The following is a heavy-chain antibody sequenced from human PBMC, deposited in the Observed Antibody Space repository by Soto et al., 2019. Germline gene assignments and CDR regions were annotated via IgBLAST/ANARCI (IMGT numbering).Heavy chain of an antibody. CDR1: GYTFTGYY. CDR2: INPNSGGT. Sequence: GESLKISCKGSGYTFTGYYMHWVRQAPGQGLEWMGWINPNSGGTNYAQKFQGRVTMTRDTSISTAYMELSRLRSDDTAVYYCAAYYYDSSGYSDYFDYWGQGTLVTVSS. V-gene: IGHV1-2*02. CDR3: AAYYYDSSGYSDYFDY. J-gene: IGHJ4*02. D-gene: IGHD3-22*01.